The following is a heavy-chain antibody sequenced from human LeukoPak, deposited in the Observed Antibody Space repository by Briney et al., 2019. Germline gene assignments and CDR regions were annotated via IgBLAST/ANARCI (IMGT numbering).Heavy chain of an antibody. J-gene: IGHJ4*02. V-gene: IGHV4-59*03. CDR3: ATLDHDILSGYSHLDH. CDR1: GGSMHLYY. D-gene: IGHD3-9*01. CDR2: IYHIGST. Sequence: PSETLSLTCTVSGGSMHLYYWTWIRQSPGKGLEWIGDIYHIGSTNYNPSLKSRVAISIDTSKNQFSLKLTSVTAADTAVYYCATLDHDILSGYSHLDHWGQGTLVTVCS.